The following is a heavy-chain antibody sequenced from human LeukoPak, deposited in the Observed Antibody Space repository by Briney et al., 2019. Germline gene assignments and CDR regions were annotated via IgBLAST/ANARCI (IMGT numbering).Heavy chain of an antibody. J-gene: IGHJ4*02. CDR2: IWYDGSQK. CDR1: GFTFSNHG. D-gene: IGHD1-1*01. Sequence: GGSLRLSCAPSGFTFSNHGMHWVRQAPGKGLEWVAIIWYDGSQKYYADSVKGRFTISRDNSENTLYLQMNSLRAEDTAVYYCARVRGATGTTYSDYWGRGTLVTVSS. V-gene: IGHV3-33*01. CDR3: ARVRGATGTTYSDY.